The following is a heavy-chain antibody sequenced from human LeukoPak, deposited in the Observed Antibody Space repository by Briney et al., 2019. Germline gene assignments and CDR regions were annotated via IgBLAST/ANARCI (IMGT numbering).Heavy chain of an antibody. Sequence: GESLKISCKGSGDSFTTYWIGWVRQMPGKGLEWMGIIYLGDSDTRYSPSFQGQVTISADKSISTAYLQWSSLKASDTAMYFCARLNNLYGSSTYSSLDYWGQGTLVTVPS. V-gene: IGHV5-51*01. D-gene: IGHD3-10*01. CDR1: GDSFTTYW. CDR3: ARLNNLYGSSTYSSLDY. J-gene: IGHJ4*02. CDR2: IYLGDSDT.